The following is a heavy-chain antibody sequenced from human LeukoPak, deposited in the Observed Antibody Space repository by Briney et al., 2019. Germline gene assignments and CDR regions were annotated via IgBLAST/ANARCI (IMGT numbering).Heavy chain of an antibody. D-gene: IGHD1-26*01. J-gene: IGHJ4*02. CDR1: GGSISSSSYY. CDR3: ARGLPDRSNARLLVGATYYFDY. V-gene: IGHV4-39*07. Sequence: PSETLSLTCTVSGGSISSSSYYWGWIRQPPGKGLEWIGSIYYSGSTYYNPSLKSRVTISVDRSKNQFSLKLSSVTAADTAVYYCARGLPDRSNARLLVGATYYFDYWGQGTLVTVSS. CDR2: IYYSGST.